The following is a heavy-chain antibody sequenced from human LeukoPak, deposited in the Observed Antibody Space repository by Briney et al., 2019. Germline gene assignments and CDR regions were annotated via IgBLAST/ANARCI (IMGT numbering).Heavy chain of an antibody. CDR1: GFTVSSNY. D-gene: IGHD1-26*01. J-gene: IGHJ4*02. CDR3: ARDFPPHGYSGGSR. Sequence: GGSLRLSCAASGFTVSSNYMSWVRQAPGKGLEWVSVIYSGGSTYYADSVKGRFTISRDNSKNTLYLQMNSLRAEDTAVYYCARDFPPHGYSGGSRWGQGTLVTVSS. CDR2: IYSGGST. V-gene: IGHV3-53*01.